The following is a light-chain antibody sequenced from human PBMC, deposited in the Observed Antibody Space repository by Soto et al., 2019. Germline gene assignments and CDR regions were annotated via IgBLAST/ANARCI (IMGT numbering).Light chain of an antibody. Sequence: EIVLTQSPGTLSLSPGERATLSCRASQSVSSYLAWYQQKPGQAPRLLIYGASSTATGIPDRFSGSGSGTDFTLTISRLEPEDFAVYYCQQRSNWPPITFGQGTRLEIK. V-gene: IGKV3D-20*02. CDR1: QSVSSY. CDR2: GAS. CDR3: QQRSNWPPIT. J-gene: IGKJ5*01.